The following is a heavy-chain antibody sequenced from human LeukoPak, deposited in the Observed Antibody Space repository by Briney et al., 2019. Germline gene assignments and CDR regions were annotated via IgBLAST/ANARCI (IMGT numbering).Heavy chain of an antibody. J-gene: IGHJ5*02. Sequence: GGSLRLSCAASGFPFNVQTMSWVRQAPGKGLDWVASMREDGTEIYYVDSVEGRFTISRVNPKNSLYLQMNSLRAEDTAVYYCAREQAGPDNWFDPWGQGTLVTVSS. CDR2: MREDGTEI. CDR3: AREQAGPDNWFDP. CDR1: GFPFNVQT. V-gene: IGHV3-7*01. D-gene: IGHD1-14*01.